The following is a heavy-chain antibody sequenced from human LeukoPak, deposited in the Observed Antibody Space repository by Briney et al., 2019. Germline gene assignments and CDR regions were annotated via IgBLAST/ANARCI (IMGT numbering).Heavy chain of an antibody. CDR2: IYTSGST. CDR1: GGSMSSYY. J-gene: IGHJ3*02. D-gene: IGHD3-3*01. V-gene: IGHV4-4*07. Sequence: MASETLSLTCTVSGGSMSSYYLSWIRQPAGKGLEWIGRIYTSGSTNYNPSLKSRVTMSVDTSKNQFSLKLSSVTAADTAVYYCARDEDIYDFWSGPHRNDAFDIWGQGTMVTVSS. CDR3: ARDEDIYDFWSGPHRNDAFDI.